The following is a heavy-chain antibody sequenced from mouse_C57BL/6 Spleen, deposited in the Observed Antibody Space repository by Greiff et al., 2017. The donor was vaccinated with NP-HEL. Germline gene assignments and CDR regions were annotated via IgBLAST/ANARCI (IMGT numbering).Heavy chain of an antibody. CDR1: GYTFTGYW. J-gene: IGHJ2*01. V-gene: IGHV1-9*01. CDR3: ASGSYYYGSSSYFDY. CDR2: ILPGSGST. D-gene: IGHD1-1*01. Sequence: VQLQQSGAELMKPGASVKLSCKATGYTFTGYWIEWVKQRPGHGLEWIGEILPGSGSTNYNEKFKGKATFTADTSSNTAYMQLSSLTTEDSAIYYCASGSYYYGSSSYFDYWGQGTTLTVSS.